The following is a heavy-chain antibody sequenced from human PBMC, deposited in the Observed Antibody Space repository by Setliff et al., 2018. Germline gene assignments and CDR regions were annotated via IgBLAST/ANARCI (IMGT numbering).Heavy chain of an antibody. V-gene: IGHV4-38-2*02. Sequence: PSETLSLTCTVSGYSISSGYIWGWIRQPPGNGLEWVGNIGHTGSINYNPSLKSRLTISRDTSKNQVSLKLNSVTATDTAVYYCARDLGHGGDSDYWGQGILVTVSS. D-gene: IGHD2-21*02. J-gene: IGHJ4*02. CDR2: IGHTGSI. CDR3: ARDLGHGGDSDY. CDR1: GYSISSGYI.